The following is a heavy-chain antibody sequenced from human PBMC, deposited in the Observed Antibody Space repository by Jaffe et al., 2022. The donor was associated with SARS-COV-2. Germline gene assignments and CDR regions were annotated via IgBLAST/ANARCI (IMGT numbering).Heavy chain of an antibody. V-gene: IGHV3-30*18. CDR1: GFTFSSYG. Sequence: QVQLVESGGGVVQPGRSLRLSCAASGFTFSSYGMHWVRQAPGKGLEWVAVISYDGSNKYYADSVKGRFTISRDNSKNTLYLQMNSLRAEDTAVYYCAKGQGGGSPQFGYWYFDLWGRGTLVTVSS. J-gene: IGHJ2*01. CDR2: ISYDGSNK. D-gene: IGHD3-16*01. CDR3: AKGQGGGSPQFGYWYFDL.